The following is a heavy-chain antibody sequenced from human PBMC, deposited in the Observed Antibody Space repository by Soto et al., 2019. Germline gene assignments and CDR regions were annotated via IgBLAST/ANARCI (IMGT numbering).Heavy chain of an antibody. J-gene: IGHJ3*02. V-gene: IGHV1-2*04. CDR1: GYTFTGYY. Sequence: ASVKVSCKASGYTFTGYYMHWVRQAPGQGLEWMGWINPNSGGTNYAQKFQGWVTMTRDTSISTAYMELSRLRSDDTAVYYCARGLYYDILTGADAFDIWGQGTMVTVSS. D-gene: IGHD3-9*01. CDR3: ARGLYYDILTGADAFDI. CDR2: INPNSGGT.